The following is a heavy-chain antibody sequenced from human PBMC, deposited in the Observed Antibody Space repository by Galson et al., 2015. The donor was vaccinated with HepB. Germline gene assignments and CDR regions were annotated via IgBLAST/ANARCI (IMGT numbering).Heavy chain of an antibody. CDR1: GGSISSTNYY. Sequence: SLTCTVSGGSISSTNYYWDWIRQPPGKGLEWIGTIYYSGTTYYNPSLNSRVTMSVDTSKNQFSLKLSSVTAADTAVYYCATRVYSSGSHDSWGQGTLVTVSS. CDR3: ATRVYSSGSHDS. D-gene: IGHD6-19*01. CDR2: IYYSGTT. V-gene: IGHV4-39*01. J-gene: IGHJ4*02.